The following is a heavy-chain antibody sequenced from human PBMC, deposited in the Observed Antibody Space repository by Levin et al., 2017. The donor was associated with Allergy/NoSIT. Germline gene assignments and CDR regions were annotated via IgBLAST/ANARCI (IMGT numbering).Heavy chain of an antibody. CDR2: IYHSGST. CDR3: ARDQGITGTTVGVDY. CDR1: GGSISSSNW. J-gene: IGHJ4*02. V-gene: IGHV4-4*02. Sequence: SETLSLTCAVSGGSISSSNWWSWVRQPPGKGLEWIGEIYHSGSTNYNPSLKSRVTISVDKSKNQFSLKLSSVTAADTAVYYCARDQGITGTTVGVDYWGQGTLVTVSS. D-gene: IGHD1-20*01.